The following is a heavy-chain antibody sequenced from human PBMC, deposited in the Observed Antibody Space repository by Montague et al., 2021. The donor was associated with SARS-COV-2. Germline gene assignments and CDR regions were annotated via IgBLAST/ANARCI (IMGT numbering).Heavy chain of an antibody. J-gene: IGHJ5*02. D-gene: IGHD3-10*01. Sequence: SETLSLTCTVSAGSISTNSYYWAWISQPPGKGLEWIGSISYSGSTYFNPSLESRLTMSVDTSKNHFSLKLSSVTAADTAVYYCARLWDFYGSGSYKNSWFDPWGQGTRVTVSP. CDR3: ARLWDFYGSGSYKNSWFDP. CDR2: ISYSGST. CDR1: AGSISTNSYY. V-gene: IGHV4-39*02.